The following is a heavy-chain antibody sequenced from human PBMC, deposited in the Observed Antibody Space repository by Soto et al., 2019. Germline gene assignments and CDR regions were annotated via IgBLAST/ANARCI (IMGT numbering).Heavy chain of an antibody. CDR3: ARDARITMVRGVIPVDY. CDR2: INPYNGGT. D-gene: IGHD3-10*01. J-gene: IGHJ4*02. V-gene: IGHV1-2*04. Sequence: ASVKVSCKASGYTFTGYYMHWVRQAPGQGLEWMGWINPYNGGTNYAQKFQGWVTMTRDTSMSTAYMELRSLRSDDTAVYYCARDARITMVRGVIPVDYWGQGTLVTVSS. CDR1: GYTFTGYY.